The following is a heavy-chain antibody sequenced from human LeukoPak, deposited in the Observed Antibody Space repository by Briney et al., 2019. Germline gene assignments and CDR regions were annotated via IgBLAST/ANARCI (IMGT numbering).Heavy chain of an antibody. CDR1: GYTFTCYG. J-gene: IGHJ4*02. V-gene: IGHV1-18*01. CDR3: ARKGNYYGSGSHDY. Sequence: GASVKVSCKASGYTFTCYGISWVRQAPGQGLEWMGWISAYNGNTNYAQKLQGRVTMTTDTSTSTAYMELRSLRSDDTAVYYCARKGNYYGSGSHDYWGQGTLVTVSS. D-gene: IGHD3-10*01. CDR2: ISAYNGNT.